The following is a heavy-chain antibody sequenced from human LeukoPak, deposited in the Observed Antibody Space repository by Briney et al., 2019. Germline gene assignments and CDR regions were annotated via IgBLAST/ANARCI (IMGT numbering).Heavy chain of an antibody. CDR2: IRYDGSNK. V-gene: IGHV3-30*02. CDR3: AKDKRIRFRAGDAFDI. Sequence: PGGSLRLSCAASGFTFSSYGMHWVRQAPGKGLEWVAFIRYDGSNKYYADSVKGRFTISRDNSKNTLYLQMNSLRAEDTAVYYCAKDKRIRFRAGDAFDIWGQGTMVTVSS. D-gene: IGHD2/OR15-2a*01. CDR1: GFTFSSYG. J-gene: IGHJ3*02.